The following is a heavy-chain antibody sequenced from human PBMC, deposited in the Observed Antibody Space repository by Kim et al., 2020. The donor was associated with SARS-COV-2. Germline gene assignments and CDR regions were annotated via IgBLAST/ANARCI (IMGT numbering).Heavy chain of an antibody. CDR3: ARGAYYGMDV. J-gene: IGHJ6*02. CDR2: ST. Sequence: STDYADSVKGRFTISRDNAENTLYLQMNSLRAEDTAVYYCARGAYYGMDVWGQGTTVTVSS. V-gene: IGHV3-74*01.